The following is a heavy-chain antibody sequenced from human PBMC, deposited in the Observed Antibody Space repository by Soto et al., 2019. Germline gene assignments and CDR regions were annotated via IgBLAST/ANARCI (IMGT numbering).Heavy chain of an antibody. Sequence: QITLKESGPTLVKPTQTLTLTCTFSGFSLSTTGXGVGXXRXXXGKALEWLALLYWDDDIHYSPSLKSRLTIXXXXXXXXXXXXXXXXXXXXXXXXXXXXXXXXGDFDLWGQGTLVTVSS. CDR2: LYWDDDI. J-gene: IGHJ5*02. CDR1: GFSLSTTGXG. V-gene: IGHV2-5*02. CDR3: XXXXXXGDFDL.